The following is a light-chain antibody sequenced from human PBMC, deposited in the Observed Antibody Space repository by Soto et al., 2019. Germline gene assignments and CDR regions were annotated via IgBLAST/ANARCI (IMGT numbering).Light chain of an antibody. CDR2: AAS. V-gene: IGKV1-39*01. CDR3: QQSYSTPIT. J-gene: IGKJ5*01. Sequence: IHLTQSPSSLSASVGDRVTITCRASLGVARYLAWYQQKPGTAPKLLIYAASSLQSGVPSRFSGSGSGTDFTLTISSLQPEDFATYYCQQSYSTPITFGQGTRLEIK. CDR1: LGVARY.